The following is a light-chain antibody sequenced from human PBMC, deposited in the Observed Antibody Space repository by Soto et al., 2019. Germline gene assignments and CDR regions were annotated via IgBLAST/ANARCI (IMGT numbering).Light chain of an antibody. Sequence: EIVLIPFPAVSFKSQGERAPLSFRASQSVSSNLAWYQQKPGQAPRLLIYGASTRATGIPARFSGSGSGTEFTLTISSLQSEDFAVYYCQQYNNWLTWTFGQGTKVDIK. V-gene: IGKV3-15*01. CDR3: QQYNNWLTWT. CDR2: GAS. CDR1: QSVSSN. J-gene: IGKJ1*01.